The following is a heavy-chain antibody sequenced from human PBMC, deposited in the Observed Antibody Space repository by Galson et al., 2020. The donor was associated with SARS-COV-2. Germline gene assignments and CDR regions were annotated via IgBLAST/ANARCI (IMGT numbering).Heavy chain of an antibody. Sequence: SETLSLTCTVSGGSISSSRYYWGWIRQPPGEGLEWIGSIYYSESNSYNPSLTSRVTMSVDTSKNQFSLKLSSVTAADTAVYYCARQILTGYYSFYYFDYWGQGTLVTVSS. CDR3: ARQILTGYYSFYYFDY. D-gene: IGHD3-9*01. CDR2: IYYSESN. J-gene: IGHJ4*02. CDR1: GGSISSSRYY. V-gene: IGHV4-39*01.